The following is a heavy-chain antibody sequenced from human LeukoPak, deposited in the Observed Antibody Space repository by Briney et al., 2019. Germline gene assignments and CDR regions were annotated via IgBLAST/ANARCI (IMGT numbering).Heavy chain of an antibody. D-gene: IGHD3-3*01. J-gene: IGHJ4*02. CDR2: ISSSSSYI. Sequence: PGGSLRLSCAASGFTFSSYSMNWVRQAPGKGLEWVSSISSSSSYIYCADSVKGRFTISRDNAKNSLYLQMNSLRAEDTAVYYCARVYDEPKYYDFWSGYYNFDYWGQGTLVTVSS. CDR1: GFTFSSYS. V-gene: IGHV3-21*01. CDR3: ARVYDEPKYYDFWSGYYNFDY.